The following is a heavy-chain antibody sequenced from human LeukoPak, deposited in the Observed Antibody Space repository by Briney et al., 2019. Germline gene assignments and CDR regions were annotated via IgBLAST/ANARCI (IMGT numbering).Heavy chain of an antibody. CDR1: GFTFSTYA. V-gene: IGHV3-23*01. D-gene: IGHD1-26*01. Sequence: PGGSLRLSCSASGFTFSTYAMSWVRQPPGKGLEWVSARGSGDSTYYAESVKGRFTISRDKSKNTLYLQMNSLRAEDTAVYYCATDRNSGKYYDYWGQGTLVTVSP. CDR2: RGSGDST. J-gene: IGHJ4*02. CDR3: ATDRNSGKYYDY.